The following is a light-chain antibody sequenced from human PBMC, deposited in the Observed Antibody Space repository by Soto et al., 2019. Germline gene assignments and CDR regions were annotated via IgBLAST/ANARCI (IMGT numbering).Light chain of an antibody. Sequence: DIQMTQARGAGWASVGCGLTSTCLASQDVGKWLAWYQQKPGKAPTLLIHGASSLQSGVPPRYSGSGYGTDFTLTISSLQPEDFATYYCQQANSFPITFGQGTRLEIK. CDR1: QDVGKW. CDR2: GAS. CDR3: QQANSFPIT. J-gene: IGKJ5*01. V-gene: IGKV1-12*01.